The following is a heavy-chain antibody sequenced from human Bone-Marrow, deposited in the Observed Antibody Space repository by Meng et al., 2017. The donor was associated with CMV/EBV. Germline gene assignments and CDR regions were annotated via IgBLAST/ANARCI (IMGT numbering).Heavy chain of an antibody. V-gene: IGHV3-9*01. CDR2: ISWNSGTI. J-gene: IGHJ4*02. CDR3: AKDSSNWAFDY. D-gene: IGHD7-27*01. Sequence: SLKISCAASGFSFEGYAVNWVRQAPGKGLEWVSGISWNSGTIGYADSVKGRFTISRDDSKDTLYLQMNSLTTDDTAVYYCAKDSSNWAFDYWGQGALVTVSS. CDR1: GFSFEGYA.